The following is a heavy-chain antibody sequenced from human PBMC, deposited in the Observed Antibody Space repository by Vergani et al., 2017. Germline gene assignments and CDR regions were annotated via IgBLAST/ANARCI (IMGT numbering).Heavy chain of an antibody. V-gene: IGHV3-33*01. CDR2: TWYEGKNK. CDR1: GFTLNQYG. J-gene: IGHJ5*02. D-gene: IGHD3-16*01. CDR3: ARDLRLLYTRFDP. Sequence: QVQLVESGGGVVQPGRSLRLSCAASGFTLNQYGMHWVRQAPGKGLEWVAVTWYEGKNKQYADSVKGRFTISRDNSKSTMYLQMNSLRDEDTGVYYCARDLRLLYTRFDPWGQGTLVTVSS.